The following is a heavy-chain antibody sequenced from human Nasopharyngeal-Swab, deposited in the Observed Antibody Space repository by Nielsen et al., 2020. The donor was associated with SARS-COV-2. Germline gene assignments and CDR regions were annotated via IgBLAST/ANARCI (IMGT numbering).Heavy chain of an antibody. V-gene: IGHV1-46*01. CDR3: ARDYLGSSVHVNDMVRGVIILHYYYGMDV. J-gene: IGHJ6*02. D-gene: IGHD3-10*01. CDR2: INPSGGIT. CDR1: GYTFTSYY. Sequence: ASVKVSCKASGYTFTSYYMHWVRQAPGQGLEWMGIINPSGGITSYAQKFQGRVTMTRDTSTSTVYMELSSLRSEDTAVYYCARDYLGSSVHVNDMVRGVIILHYYYGMDVWGQGTTVTVSS.